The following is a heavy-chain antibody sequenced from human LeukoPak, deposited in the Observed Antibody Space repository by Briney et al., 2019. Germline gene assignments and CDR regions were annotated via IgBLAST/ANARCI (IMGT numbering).Heavy chain of an antibody. CDR2: ISGSGGST. CDR3: AKDPVVVVTAIHSY. D-gene: IGHD2-21*02. J-gene: IGHJ4*02. V-gene: IGHV3-23*01. CDR1: GFTFSSYA. Sequence: GGSLRLSCAASGFTFSSYAMSWVRQAPGKGLEWVSAISGSGGSTYYADSVKGRFTISRDNSKNTLYLQMNSLRAEDTAVYYCAKDPVVVVTAIHSYWGQGTLVTVSS.